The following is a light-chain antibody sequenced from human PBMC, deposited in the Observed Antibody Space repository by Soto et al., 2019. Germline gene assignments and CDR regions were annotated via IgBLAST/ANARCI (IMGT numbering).Light chain of an antibody. CDR2: GAS. J-gene: IGKJ1*01. Sequence: EIVMTQSPATLSVSPGERATLSCRASQSVSSNLAWYQQKPGQAPRLPIYGASRRATGIPERFSGSGSGTDFTLTISSLEPEDLAVYYCQQRSNWPRTFGQGTKVDIK. CDR3: QQRSNWPRT. V-gene: IGKV3D-15*01. CDR1: QSVSSN.